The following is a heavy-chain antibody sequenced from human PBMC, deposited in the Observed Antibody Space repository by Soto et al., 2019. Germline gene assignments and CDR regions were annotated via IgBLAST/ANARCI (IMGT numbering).Heavy chain of an antibody. D-gene: IGHD2-21*02. Sequence: VQLVQSGAEVKKPGSSVKVSCKASGGTFSNYPFIWVRQAPGQGLDWMGGIIPIFGTTDYGQRFQGRVTITADDSTTTAYMELSSLRSDDTAVYYCARGLYCGGGCYSHFDYWGQGTLVTVSS. CDR1: GGTFSNYP. CDR2: IIPIFGTT. J-gene: IGHJ4*02. V-gene: IGHV1-69*01. CDR3: ARGLYCGGGCYSHFDY.